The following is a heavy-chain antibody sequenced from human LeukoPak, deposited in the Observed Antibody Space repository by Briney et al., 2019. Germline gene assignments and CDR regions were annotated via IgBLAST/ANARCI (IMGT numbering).Heavy chain of an antibody. D-gene: IGHD6-6*01. CDR1: GFSFSTYW. V-gene: IGHV3-7*01. CDR3: AGEGIEYSSSRPFDY. J-gene: IGHJ4*02. Sequence: PGGSLKLSCVASGFSFSTYWMSWVRQAPGKGLEWVANIKQDGSEKYYVDSVKGRFTISRDNAKNSVYLQMNRLRVEDTAVYYCAGEGIEYSSSRPFDYWGQGTLVTVSS. CDR2: IKQDGSEK.